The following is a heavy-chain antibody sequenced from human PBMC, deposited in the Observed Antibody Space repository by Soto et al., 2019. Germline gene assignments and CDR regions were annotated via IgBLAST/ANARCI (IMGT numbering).Heavy chain of an antibody. D-gene: IGHD2-2*02. CDR3: ATIRVPAAIPSYFDL. CDR1: GFTFSSYG. J-gene: IGHJ2*01. Sequence: QVQLVESGGGVVQPGRSLRLSCAASGFTFSSYGMHWVRQAPGKGLEWVAVISYDGSNKYYADSVKGRFTISRDNSKNTLYLQMNSLRAEDTAVYYCATIRVPAAIPSYFDLWGRGTLVTVSS. CDR2: ISYDGSNK. V-gene: IGHV3-30*03.